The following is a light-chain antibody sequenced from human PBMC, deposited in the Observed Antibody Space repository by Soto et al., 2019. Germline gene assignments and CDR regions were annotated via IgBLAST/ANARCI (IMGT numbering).Light chain of an antibody. CDR3: LLYNSGARPV. CDR2: DTS. J-gene: IGLJ7*01. Sequence: QAVVPQEPSLTVSPGGTVTLTCDSSTGAVTSGHYPYWFQQKPGQAPRTLIYDTSNKHSWTPARFSGSLLGGKAALTLSGAQPEDEAEYYCLLYNSGARPVFGGGTQLTVL. CDR1: TGAVTSGHY. V-gene: IGLV7-46*01.